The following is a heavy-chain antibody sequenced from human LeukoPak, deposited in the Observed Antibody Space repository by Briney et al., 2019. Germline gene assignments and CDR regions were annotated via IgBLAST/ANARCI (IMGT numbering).Heavy chain of an antibody. Sequence: ASVKASCKASGYTFTDYYIHWVRQAPGQGLEWLGWINPKSGSTNYAQKFQGRVTMTRDTSITTAYLELSSLRSDDTAVFYCARDEGAYYGSGSYDSPEYWGQGTLVTVSP. V-gene: IGHV1-2*02. D-gene: IGHD3-10*01. CDR2: INPKSGST. CDR1: GYTFTDYY. CDR3: ARDEGAYYGSGSYDSPEY. J-gene: IGHJ4*02.